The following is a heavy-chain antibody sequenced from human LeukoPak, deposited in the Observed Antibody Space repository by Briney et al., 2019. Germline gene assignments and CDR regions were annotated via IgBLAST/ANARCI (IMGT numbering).Heavy chain of an antibody. CDR3: ARDQIDGSGSYYKGPFDY. CDR1: GYPFTSYY. V-gene: IGHV7-4-1*02. Sequence: AAVKVSCKASGYPFTSYYMHWVRQAPGQGLEGVGWINTNTGNPTYAQGFTGRFLFSLDFSDNTASLQISSLKAEDTAVYYCARDQIDGSGSYYKGPFDYWGQGTLVTVSS. CDR2: INTNTGNP. D-gene: IGHD3-10*01. J-gene: IGHJ4*02.